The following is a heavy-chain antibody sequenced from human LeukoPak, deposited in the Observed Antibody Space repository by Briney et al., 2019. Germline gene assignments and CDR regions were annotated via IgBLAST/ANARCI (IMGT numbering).Heavy chain of an antibody. J-gene: IGHJ4*01. V-gene: IGHV4-31*03. Sequence: SETLSLTCTVSGGSISSGGYYWGWIRQHPGKGLEWIGYIYYSGSTYYNPSLKSRVTISVDTSKNQFSLKLSSVTAADTAVYYCARASKYDFDYWGPGSLVTVSS. CDR1: GGSISSGGYY. CDR3: ARASKYDFDY. D-gene: IGHD3-3*02. CDR2: IYYSGST.